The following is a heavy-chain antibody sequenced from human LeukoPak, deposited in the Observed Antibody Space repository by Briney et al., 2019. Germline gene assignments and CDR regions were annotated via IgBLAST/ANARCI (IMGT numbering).Heavy chain of an antibody. J-gene: IGHJ4*02. D-gene: IGHD6-13*01. CDR1: GGSISSGSYF. Sequence: NPSETLSLTCTVSGGSISSGSYFWTWIRQPAGKRLEWIGRINTSGSTNYNPSLKSRVTISVDTSKNQFSLKLSSVTAADTAVFFFAREGYTSSWYSGYYYFDYWGQGTLVTVSS. V-gene: IGHV4-61*02. CDR3: AREGYTSSWYSGYYYFDY. CDR2: INTSGST.